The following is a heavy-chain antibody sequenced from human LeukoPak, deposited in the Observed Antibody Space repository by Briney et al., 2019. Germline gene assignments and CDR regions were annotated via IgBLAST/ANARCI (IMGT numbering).Heavy chain of an antibody. V-gene: IGHV3-74*01. Sequence: GGSLRLSCAASGFTFRSYWMHWVRQGLGKGLVWVSHINSDGSTANYADSVKGRFTISRDNAKNTLYLQMDSLRAEDTAVYYCASGPDYGDYNYWGRGTLVTVSS. CDR2: INSDGSTA. CDR1: GFTFRSYW. CDR3: ASGPDYGDYNY. J-gene: IGHJ4*02. D-gene: IGHD4-17*01.